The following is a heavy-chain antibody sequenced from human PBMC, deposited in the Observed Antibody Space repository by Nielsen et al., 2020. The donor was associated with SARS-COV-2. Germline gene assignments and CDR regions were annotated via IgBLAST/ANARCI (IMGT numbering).Heavy chain of an antibody. D-gene: IGHD6-19*01. V-gene: IGHV3-48*01. Sequence: VRQAPGKGLEWVSYISSSSSTIYYADSVKGRFTISRDNAKNSLYLQMNSLRAEDTAVYYCARDLGGSSGWGDYYYYGMDVWGQGTTVTVSS. CDR3: ARDLGGSSGWGDYYYYGMDV. CDR2: ISSSSSTI. J-gene: IGHJ6*02.